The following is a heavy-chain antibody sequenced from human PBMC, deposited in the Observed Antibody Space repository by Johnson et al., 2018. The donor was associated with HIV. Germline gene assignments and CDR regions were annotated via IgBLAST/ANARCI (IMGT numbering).Heavy chain of an antibody. CDR1: GFTFGIYG. CDR2: IWDDGSKK. V-gene: IGHV3-33*06. CDR3: AKDEEGDYGDLGAFNI. Sequence: QVQLVESGGGVVQPGTSLRLSCAASGFTFGIYGMHWVRQAPGKGLEWVALIWDDGSKKYYVDSVKGRFTISRDNSKNTLYLQMNSLRAEDTAIYYCAKDEEGDYGDLGAFNIWGQGTMVTVSS. D-gene: IGHD4-17*01. J-gene: IGHJ3*02.